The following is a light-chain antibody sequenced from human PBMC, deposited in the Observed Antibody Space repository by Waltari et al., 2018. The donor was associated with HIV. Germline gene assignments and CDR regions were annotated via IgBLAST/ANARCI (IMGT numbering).Light chain of an antibody. V-gene: IGLV2-14*03. Sequence: QSALSQPASVSASPGQSVAISCSGSASDIGRYNYVSCYQQHPHRAPTLMLLDVNNRPSGISDRFSGSKSGTTASLTISTVRTDDEADYYCASYTVNSTGVFGTGTKLSVL. J-gene: IGLJ1*01. CDR1: ASDIGRYNY. CDR2: DVN. CDR3: ASYTVNSTGV.